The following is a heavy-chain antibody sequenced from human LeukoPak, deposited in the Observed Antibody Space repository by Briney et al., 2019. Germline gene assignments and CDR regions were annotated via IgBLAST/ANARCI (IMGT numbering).Heavy chain of an antibody. V-gene: IGHV3-30*04. CDR3: AREAYASSWYCLDF. D-gene: IGHD6-13*01. CDR1: GFTFSSYP. Sequence: AGGSLRFSCAASGFTFSSYPMRWVRQAPGKGLEWVALISHDGRNNYYADSVKGRFTISRDNSNNALFLQMNSLRVEDTAVYYCAREAYASSWYCLDFWGLGTLVTVSS. J-gene: IGHJ4*02. CDR2: ISHDGRNN.